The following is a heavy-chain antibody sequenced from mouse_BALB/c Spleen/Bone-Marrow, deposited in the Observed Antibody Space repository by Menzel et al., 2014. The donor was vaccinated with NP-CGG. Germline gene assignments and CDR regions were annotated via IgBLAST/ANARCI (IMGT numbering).Heavy chain of an antibody. CDR3: AKRGNYGYFDY. V-gene: IGHV2-5-1*01. D-gene: IGHD2-1*01. Sequence: VKLQESRPSLVQPSQSLSITCTVSGFSLTSYGVHWVRQSPGKGLEWLGVIWRGGSTDYNAAFMSRLSITKDNSKSQVFFKMNSLQADDTAIYYCAKRGNYGYFDYWGQGTTLTVSS. J-gene: IGHJ2*01. CDR1: GFSLTSYG. CDR2: IWRGGST.